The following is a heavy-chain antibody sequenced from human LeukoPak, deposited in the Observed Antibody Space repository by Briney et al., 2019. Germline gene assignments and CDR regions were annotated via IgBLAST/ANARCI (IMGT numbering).Heavy chain of an antibody. CDR2: INHSGST. J-gene: IGHJ5*02. D-gene: IGHD3-10*01. CDR1: GGSFSGYY. CDR3: ARGRTRSQPILLWFRELSA. Sequence: SETLSLTCAVYGGSFSGYYWGWIRQPPGKGLEWIGEINHSGSTNYNPSLKSRVTISVDTSKNQFSLKLSSVTAADTAVYYCARGRTRSQPILLWFRELSAWGQGTLVTVSS. V-gene: IGHV4-34*01.